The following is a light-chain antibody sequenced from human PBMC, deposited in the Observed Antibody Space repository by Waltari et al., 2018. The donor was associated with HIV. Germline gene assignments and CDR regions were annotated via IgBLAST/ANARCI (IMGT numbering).Light chain of an antibody. J-gene: IGLJ3*02. CDR2: LNG. Sequence: QSVLTHPHSASGSPGQHVTLSRIGSHPTIGSHNLLLYQHPPGAAPKPLISLNGQRPAGVPDRFSGAKSGTSASLVISGLRSEDEADYFCSVWDDSLAGWMFGGGTRLTVL. CDR1: HPTIGSHN. CDR3: SVWDDSLAGWM. V-gene: IGLV1-47*01.